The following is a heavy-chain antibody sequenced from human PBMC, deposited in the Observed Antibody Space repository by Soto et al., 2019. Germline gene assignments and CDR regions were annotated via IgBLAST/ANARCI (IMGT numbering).Heavy chain of an antibody. CDR3: ARGDNLTGYDIYYIDY. J-gene: IGHJ4*02. D-gene: IGHD3-9*01. V-gene: IGHV3-74*01. Sequence: PGGSLRLSCAASGFTFSSYWMHWVRQAPGKGLVWVSRINSDGSSTSYADSVKGRFTISRDNAKNTLYLQMNSLRAEDTAVYYCARGDNLTGYDIYYIDYWGQGTLVTVSS. CDR2: INSDGSST. CDR1: GFTFSSYW.